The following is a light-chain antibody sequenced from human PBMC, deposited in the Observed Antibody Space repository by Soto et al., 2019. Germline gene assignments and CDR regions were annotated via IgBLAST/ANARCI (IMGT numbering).Light chain of an antibody. CDR1: GSNIGAGYD. CDR2: GNT. Sequence: QSLLTHPPSVSGAPGQRVTISCTGSGSNIGAGYDVHWYQQLPGTAPKLLIYGNTNRPSGVPDRFSGSKSGTSASLAITGLQAEDEADFYCQSYDSSLSGFVFGTGTKVTVL. CDR3: QSYDSSLSGFV. J-gene: IGLJ1*01. V-gene: IGLV1-40*01.